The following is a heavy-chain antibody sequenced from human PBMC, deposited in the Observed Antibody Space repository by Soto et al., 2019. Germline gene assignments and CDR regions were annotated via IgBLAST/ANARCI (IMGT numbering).Heavy chain of an antibody. D-gene: IGHD3-3*01. J-gene: IGHJ6*02. Sequence: QVQLVESGGGVVQPGRSLRLSCAASGFTFSSYGMHWVRQAPGKGLEWVAVIWYDGSNKYYADSVKGRFTISRDNSKNTLYLQMNSLRAEDTAVYYCARDLYDFWSGYPYYYYGMDVWGQGTTVTVSS. V-gene: IGHV3-33*01. CDR3: ARDLYDFWSGYPYYYYGMDV. CDR1: GFTFSSYG. CDR2: IWYDGSNK.